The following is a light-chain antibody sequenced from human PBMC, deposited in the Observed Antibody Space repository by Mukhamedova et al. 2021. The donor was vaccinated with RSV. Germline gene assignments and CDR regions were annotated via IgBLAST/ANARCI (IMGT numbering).Light chain of an antibody. CDR3: QQYGSSFT. Sequence: GERATLSCRASQSVSSSYLAWYQQKPGQAPRLLIYGASSRATGIPDRFSGSGSGTDFTLTISRLEPEDFAVYYCQQYGSSFTFGPG. CDR2: GAS. V-gene: IGKV3-20*01. CDR1: QSVSSSY. J-gene: IGKJ3*01.